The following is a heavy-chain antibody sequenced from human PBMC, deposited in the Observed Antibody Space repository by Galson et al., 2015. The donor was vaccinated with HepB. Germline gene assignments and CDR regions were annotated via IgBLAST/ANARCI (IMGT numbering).Heavy chain of an antibody. Sequence: SLRLSCAASGFTFDDYTMHWVRQAPGKGLEWVSLISWDGGSTYYADSAKGRFTISRDNSKNSLYLQMNSLRTEDTALYYCAKDIERGPYSSSVGGVDYWGQGTLVTVSS. CDR3: AKDIERGPYSSSVGGVDY. CDR2: ISWDGGST. D-gene: IGHD6-6*01. J-gene: IGHJ4*02. CDR1: GFTFDDYT. V-gene: IGHV3-43*01.